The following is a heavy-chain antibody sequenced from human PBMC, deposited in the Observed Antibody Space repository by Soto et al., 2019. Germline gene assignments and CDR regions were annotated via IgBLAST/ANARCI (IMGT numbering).Heavy chain of an antibody. CDR1: GDSVSNNDYH. D-gene: IGHD3-10*01. Sequence: SETLSLTCTVSGDSVSNNDYHWGWVRHPPGKGLEWIASIYYRGSAYYSPSLKSRVTISVDTSKNQFSLKLSSVTAADTAVYYCARDRGPLSFFDYWGQGTLVTVSS. V-gene: IGHV4-39*07. CDR3: ARDRGPLSFFDY. CDR2: IYYRGSA. J-gene: IGHJ4*02.